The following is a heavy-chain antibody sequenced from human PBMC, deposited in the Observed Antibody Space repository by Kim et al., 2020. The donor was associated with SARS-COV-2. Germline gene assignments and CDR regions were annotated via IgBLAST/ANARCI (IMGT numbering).Heavy chain of an antibody. J-gene: IGHJ3*02. CDR1: GYSFTSYW. V-gene: IGHV5-51*01. Sequence: GESLNISCKSSGYSFTSYWIAWVRQMPGKGLEWMGIIDPSDSDTRYSPSFQGQVTISADKSISTAYLQWGSLKAPDTAMYYCARQRNYYDSSGNHDTFDMWGQGTMVTVSS. CDR2: IDPSDSDT. CDR3: ARQRNYYDSSGNHDTFDM. D-gene: IGHD3-22*01.